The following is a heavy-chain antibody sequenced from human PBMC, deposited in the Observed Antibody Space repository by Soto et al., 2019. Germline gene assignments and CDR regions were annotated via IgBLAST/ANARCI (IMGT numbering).Heavy chain of an antibody. Sequence: QVQLQESGPGRVKPSETLSLTCAVSGDSISSRNWWRWVRQTPGKGLEYIGEFHHSGSTNYNPALTSRVTMSVDKSKNHFSLNLFSVTAADTAIYYCARRKLEMMYVGWFDPWGQGTLVTVSS. D-gene: IGHD2-8*01. CDR3: ARRKLEMMYVGWFDP. CDR1: GDSISSRNW. J-gene: IGHJ5*02. CDR2: FHHSGST. V-gene: IGHV4-4*02.